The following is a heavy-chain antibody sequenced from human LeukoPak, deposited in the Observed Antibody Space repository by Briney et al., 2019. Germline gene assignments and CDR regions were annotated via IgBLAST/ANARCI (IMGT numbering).Heavy chain of an antibody. V-gene: IGHV1-2*02. CDR3: ARSKPYNVLLWFGELCDY. CDR2: INPNGGGT. D-gene: IGHD3-10*01. J-gene: IGHJ4*02. Sequence: ASVKVSRKASGYTFTGYYMHWVRQAPGQGLEWMGWINPNGGGTNYAQKFQGRVTMTRDTSISTAYMELSRLRSDDTAVYYCARSKPYNVLLWFGELCDYWGQGTLVTVSS. CDR1: GYTFTGYY.